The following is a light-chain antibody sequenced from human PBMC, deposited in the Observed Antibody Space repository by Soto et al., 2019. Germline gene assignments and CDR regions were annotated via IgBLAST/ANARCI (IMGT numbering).Light chain of an antibody. CDR2: SAS. CDR1: QSVSSSY. J-gene: IGKJ5*01. V-gene: IGKV3-20*01. Sequence: EVVLTQSPGTLSLSPGERAALSCRTSQSVSSSYLAWYQHKPGQAPRLLIYSASRRATGIPDRFSGSVSGTDFTLTISRLEPEDFAVYYCQQYGSSPITFGQGTRLEI. CDR3: QQYGSSPIT.